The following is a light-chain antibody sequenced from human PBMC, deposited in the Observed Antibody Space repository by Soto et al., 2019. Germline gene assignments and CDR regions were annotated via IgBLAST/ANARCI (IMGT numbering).Light chain of an antibody. V-gene: IGLV1-40*01. CDR3: AAWDDSLNGYV. CDR2: SNN. J-gene: IGLJ1*01. CDR1: TSNIGAPYD. Sequence: QSVLTQPPSVSGAPGQRVSISCTGSTSNIGAPYDVHWYQHLPGTAPKLLIYSNNQRPSGVPDRFSGSKSGTSASLAISGLQSEDEADYYCAAWDDSLNGYVFGTGTKV.